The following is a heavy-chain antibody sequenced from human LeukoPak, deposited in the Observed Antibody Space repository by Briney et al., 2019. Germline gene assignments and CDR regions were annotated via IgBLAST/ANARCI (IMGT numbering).Heavy chain of an antibody. V-gene: IGHV3-21*01. CDR2: ISSSSSYI. CDR3: ARDSGNYVSPWTGTFDY. J-gene: IGHJ4*02. D-gene: IGHD1-7*01. Sequence: GGSLRLSCAASGFTFSSYSMNWVRQALGKGLEWVSSISSSSSYIYYADSVKGRFTISRDNAKNSLYLQMNSLRAEDTAVYYCARDSGNYVSPWTGTFDYWGQGTLVTVSS. CDR1: GFTFSSYS.